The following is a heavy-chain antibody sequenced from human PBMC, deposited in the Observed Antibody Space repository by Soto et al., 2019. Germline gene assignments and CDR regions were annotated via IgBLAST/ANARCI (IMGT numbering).Heavy chain of an antibody. V-gene: IGHV3-30-3*01. CDR3: AKSLSTHYYYHYGMDV. J-gene: IGHJ6*01. D-gene: IGHD2-15*01. CDR2: ISFDGNNK. CDR1: DFTFSSYA. Sequence: PWGSLRFSCASSDFTFSSYAMHWVRQAPGKGLEWVTLISFDGNNKYYADSVKGRFTISRDNSKNMLYLQMNSLRVEDTSLYYCAKSLSTHYYYHYGMDVWGQGTPVTVSS.